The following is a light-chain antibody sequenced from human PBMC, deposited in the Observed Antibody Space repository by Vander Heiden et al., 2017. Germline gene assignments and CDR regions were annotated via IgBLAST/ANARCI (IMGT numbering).Light chain of an antibody. CDR1: ALPKQY. J-gene: IGLJ2*01. CDR2: KDS. Sequence: SYEPTQPPSVSVSPGQTARHTRSGDALPKQYAYWYQQQPGQAPVLVIYKDSERPSGIPERFSGSSSGTTVTLTISGVQAEDEADYYCQSADSSGTDVVFGGGTKLTVL. V-gene: IGLV3-25*03. CDR3: QSADSSGTDVV.